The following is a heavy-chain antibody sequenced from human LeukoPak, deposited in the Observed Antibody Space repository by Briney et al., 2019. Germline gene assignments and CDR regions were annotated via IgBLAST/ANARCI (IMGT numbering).Heavy chain of an antibody. J-gene: IGHJ4*02. CDR3: ARDYYDSSGYFDY. CDR1: GFTFSSYG. V-gene: IGHV3-30*19. Sequence: GGSLRLSCAASGFTFSSYGMHWVRQAPGKGLEWVAVISYDGSNKYYADSVKGRFTISRDNSKNTLYLQMNSLRAEDTAVYYCARDYYDSSGYFDYWGQGTLVTVSS. CDR2: ISYDGSNK. D-gene: IGHD3-22*01.